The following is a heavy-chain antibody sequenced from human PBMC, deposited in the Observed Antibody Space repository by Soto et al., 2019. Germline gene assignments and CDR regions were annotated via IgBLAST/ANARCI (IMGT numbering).Heavy chain of an antibody. CDR3: AKDITFAVCSSTSCYTAYYYYYGMDV. CDR2: ISYDGSNK. Sequence: QVQLVESGGGVVQPGRSLRLSCAASGFTFSSYGMHWVRQAPGKGLEWVAVISYDGSNKYYADSVKGRFTISRDNSKNTLYLQMNSLRAEDTAVYYCAKDITFAVCSSTSCYTAYYYYYGMDVWGQGTTVTVSS. CDR1: GFTFSSYG. V-gene: IGHV3-30*18. J-gene: IGHJ6*02. D-gene: IGHD2-2*02.